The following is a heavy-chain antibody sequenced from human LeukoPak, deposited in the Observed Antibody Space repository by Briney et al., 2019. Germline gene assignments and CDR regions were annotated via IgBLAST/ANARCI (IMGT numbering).Heavy chain of an antibody. CDR3: ARDFSSSRVY. Sequence: GGSLRLSCAASGFTFSSYWMHWVRQAPGKGLVWVLRINGDGSNTGYADSVKGRLTISRDNAKNTLYLQMNSLRAEDTAVYYCARDFSSSRVYWGQGTLVTVSS. CDR1: GFTFSSYW. V-gene: IGHV3-74*01. CDR2: INGDGSNT. D-gene: IGHD6-6*01. J-gene: IGHJ4*02.